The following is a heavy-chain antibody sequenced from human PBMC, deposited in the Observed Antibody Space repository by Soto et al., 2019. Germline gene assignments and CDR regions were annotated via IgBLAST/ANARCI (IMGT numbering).Heavy chain of an antibody. CDR1: GYSFSSHW. Sequence: PGESLKISCKGSGYSFSSHWIGWVRQTPGKGLEWMGIIYPGDSDTRYSPSFQGLVTISADKSVSTAYLQWSSLKASDTAMYYRARHPGAAGTSDFDYWGQGTLITVSS. J-gene: IGHJ4*02. V-gene: IGHV5-51*01. D-gene: IGHD6-25*01. CDR3: ARHPGAAGTSDFDY. CDR2: IYPGDSDT.